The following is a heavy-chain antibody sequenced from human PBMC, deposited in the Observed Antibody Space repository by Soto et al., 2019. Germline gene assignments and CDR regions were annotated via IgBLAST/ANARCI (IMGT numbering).Heavy chain of an antibody. D-gene: IGHD6-13*01. CDR2: INAGNGNT. V-gene: IGHV1-3*01. Sequence: RASVKVSCKASGYTFTSYAMHWVRQAPGQRLEWMGWINAGNGNTKYSQKFQGRVTITRDTSASTAYMELSSLRSEDTAVYYCARGPPPYSSSWYQDYWGQGTLVTVSS. CDR1: GYTFTSYA. J-gene: IGHJ4*02. CDR3: ARGPPPYSSSWYQDY.